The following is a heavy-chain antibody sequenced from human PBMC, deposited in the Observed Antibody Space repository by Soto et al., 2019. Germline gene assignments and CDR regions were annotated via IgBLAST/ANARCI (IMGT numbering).Heavy chain of an antibody. CDR1: GGSFSGYY. V-gene: IGHV4-34*01. CDR3: ARGIGYCSSINCYSSRRLRFDS. D-gene: IGHD2-2*01. J-gene: IGHJ4*02. Sequence: LSLTCAVYGGSFSGYYWTWIRQSPEKGLEWIGEVNHSGTTYYNPSLKTRVTISVHTPKNQFSLKMSSVTAADTAVYYCARGIGYCSSINCYSSRRLRFDSWGQGTLVTVSS. CDR2: VNHSGTT.